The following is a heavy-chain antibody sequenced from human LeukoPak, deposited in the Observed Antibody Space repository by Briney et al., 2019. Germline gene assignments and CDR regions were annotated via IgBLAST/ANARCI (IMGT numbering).Heavy chain of an antibody. J-gene: IGHJ4*02. CDR1: GLSFSVYS. V-gene: IGHV3-21*01. CDR3: AGFFWFGESISFDY. CDR2: IRSGSSYI. D-gene: IGHD3-10*01. Sequence: GGSLRLSCAAAGLSFSVYSMTWVRQAPGEGRVCVSSIRSGSSYINYADAVRGRFTISRDNAKNPLYLQMNSLTAEDTAVYYCAGFFWFGESISFDYWGQGTLVTVSS.